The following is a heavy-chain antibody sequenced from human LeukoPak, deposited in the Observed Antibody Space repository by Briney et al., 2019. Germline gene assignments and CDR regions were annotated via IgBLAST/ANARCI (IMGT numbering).Heavy chain of an antibody. CDR3: ARLYCSSTSCSYFDY. Sequence: ASVKVSCKASGYTFTGYYMHWVRQAPGQGLEWMGWINPNSGGTNYAQKFQGRVTMTRDTSISTAYMELSRLRSDDTAVYYCARLYCSSTSCSYFDYWGQGTLVTVSS. J-gene: IGHJ4*02. CDR2: INPNSGGT. V-gene: IGHV1-2*02. CDR1: GYTFTGYY. D-gene: IGHD2-2*01.